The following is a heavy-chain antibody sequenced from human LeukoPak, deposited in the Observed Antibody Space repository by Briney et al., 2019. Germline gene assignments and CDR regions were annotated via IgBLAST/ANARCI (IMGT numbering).Heavy chain of an antibody. V-gene: IGHV3-72*01. Sequence: PGGSLRLSCAASGFTFSSYSMNWVRQAPGKGLEWVGRSRNKARGYTTEYAASVKGRFTISRDDSKNSVFLQMNSLKNEDTAVYYCSRAWAAGKHYVGYWGQGTLVTVSS. D-gene: IGHD2-15*01. J-gene: IGHJ4*02. CDR1: GFTFSSYS. CDR3: SRAWAAGKHYVGY. CDR2: SRNKARGYTT.